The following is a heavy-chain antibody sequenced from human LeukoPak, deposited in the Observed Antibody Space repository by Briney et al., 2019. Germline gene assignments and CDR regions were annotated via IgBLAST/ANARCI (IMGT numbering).Heavy chain of an antibody. D-gene: IGHD2-15*01. V-gene: IGHV3-23*01. J-gene: IGHJ4*02. Sequence: GGSLRLSCAASGFTFSSYAMSWVRQAPGKGLEWVSAISGSGGSTYHADSVEGRFTISRDNSKNTLYLQMNSLRAEDTAVYYCAKDMEGVRYCSGGSCLVSDYWGQGTLVTVSS. CDR2: ISGSGGST. CDR1: GFTFSSYA. CDR3: AKDMEGVRYCSGGSCLVSDY.